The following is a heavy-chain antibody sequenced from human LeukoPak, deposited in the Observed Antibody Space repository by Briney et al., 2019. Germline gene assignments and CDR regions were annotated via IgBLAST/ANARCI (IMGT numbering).Heavy chain of an antibody. D-gene: IGHD4-23*01. V-gene: IGHV3-13*01. CDR2: VGTAGDT. CDR1: GFTFSTYD. CDR3: ARGIYGGNVRGWYFDL. Sequence: GGSLRLSCAASGFTFSTYDMHWVRQAAGKGPERVSRVGTAGDTSYQDSVKGRFTVSREDARNSLYLQMNSLTDGDAAVYYCARGIYGGNVRGWYFDLWGRGTLVTVSS. J-gene: IGHJ2*01.